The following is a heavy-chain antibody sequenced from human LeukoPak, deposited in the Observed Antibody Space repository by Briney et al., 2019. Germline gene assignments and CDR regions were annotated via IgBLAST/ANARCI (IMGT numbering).Heavy chain of an antibody. D-gene: IGHD2-2*01. V-gene: IGHV3-66*04. CDR1: GFTVSSNY. CDR3: ASHCSSTSCYSAGGVDY. Sequence: QSGGSLRLSCAASGFTVSSNYMSWVRQAPGKGLEWVSVIYSGGSTYYADSVKGRFTISRDNSKNTLYLQMNSLRAEDTAVYYCASHCSSTSCYSAGGVDYWGQGTLVTVSS. J-gene: IGHJ4*02. CDR2: IYSGGST.